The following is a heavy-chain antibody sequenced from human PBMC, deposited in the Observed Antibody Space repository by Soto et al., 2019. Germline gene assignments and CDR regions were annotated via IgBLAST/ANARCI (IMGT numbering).Heavy chain of an antibody. CDR3: AKDPKCCTIGSHFLDNWFDP. J-gene: IGHJ5*02. CDR1: GFTFSSHR. Sequence: GGSLRLSCAASGFTFSSHRMHWVRQPPGKGLEYVSTISDDGDDTVYVDSVKGRFTISRDNSKNTLYLQMNSLKTEDTAMYYCAKDPKCCTIGSHFLDNWFDPWGQGTLVTVSS. V-gene: IGHV3-64*04. D-gene: IGHD2-8*01. CDR2: ISDDGDDT.